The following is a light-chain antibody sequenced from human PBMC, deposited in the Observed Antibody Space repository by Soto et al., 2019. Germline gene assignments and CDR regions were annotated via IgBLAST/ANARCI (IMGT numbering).Light chain of an antibody. Sequence: QSVRTQPPPVSTAPGQKVTVSCSGSRSNIGNNYVSWYQHLPGTAPKLLIYDNDKRPSGIPDRFSASKSGTSATLGITGLQTGDEADYYCEAWDSSLSAGVFGGGTKVTVL. CDR1: RSNIGNNY. CDR3: EAWDSSLSAGV. J-gene: IGLJ3*02. CDR2: DND. V-gene: IGLV1-51*01.